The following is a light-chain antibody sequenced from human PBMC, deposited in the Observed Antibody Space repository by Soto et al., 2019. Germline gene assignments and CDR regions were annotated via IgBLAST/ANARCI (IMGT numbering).Light chain of an antibody. CDR3: SSYSSSSLYV. Sequence: QSALTQPASVSGSPGQSLTISCTGTSSDVGGYNYVSWYQHHPGKAPKLMIYDVNNRPSGVSNRSFGSKSGNTASLTISGLQAEDEADYYCSSYSSSSLYVFGTATKLTVL. V-gene: IGLV2-14*03. CDR2: DVN. CDR1: SSDVGGYNY. J-gene: IGLJ1*01.